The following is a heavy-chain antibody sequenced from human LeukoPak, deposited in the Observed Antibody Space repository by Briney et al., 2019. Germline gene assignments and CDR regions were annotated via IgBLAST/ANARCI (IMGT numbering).Heavy chain of an antibody. V-gene: IGHV1-2*02. D-gene: IGHD3-10*01. Sequence: ASVKVSCKASGVTFSSYAISWVRQAPGKGLEWMGWINPNSGGTNYAQKFQGRVTMTRDTSISTAYMELSSLRDEDTAVYYCVRDEWFGEYAYWGQGTLVTVSS. J-gene: IGHJ4*02. CDR2: INPNSGGT. CDR3: VRDEWFGEYAY. CDR1: GVTFSSYA.